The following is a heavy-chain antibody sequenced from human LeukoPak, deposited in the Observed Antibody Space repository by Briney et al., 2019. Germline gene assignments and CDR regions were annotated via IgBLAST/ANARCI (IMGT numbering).Heavy chain of an antibody. V-gene: IGHV3-23*01. D-gene: IGHD4-17*01. CDR2: ISGSGDST. CDR1: GFTFSSYV. Sequence: PGGSLRLSCAASGFTFSSYVMSWVRQAPGKGLEWVSVISGSGDSTYHADSVKGRFTISRDNSKNTLYLQMNSLRAEGTAVYYCAKRPYGTTVTTLIFDYWGQGTLVTVSS. J-gene: IGHJ4*02. CDR3: AKRPYGTTVTTLIFDY.